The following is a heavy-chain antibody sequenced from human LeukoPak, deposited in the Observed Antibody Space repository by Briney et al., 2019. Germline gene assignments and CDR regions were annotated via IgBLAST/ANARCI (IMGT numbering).Heavy chain of an antibody. D-gene: IGHD5-18*01. V-gene: IGHV4-38-2*01. CDR3: ARHVAMVRGEDY. J-gene: IGHJ4*02. CDR2: IYHSGST. CDR1: GYSISSGHY. Sequence: KPSETLSLTCAVSGYSISSGHYWGWIRQPPGKGLEWIGSIYHSGSTYYNPSLKSRVTISVDTSKNQFSLKLSSVTAADTAVYYCARHVAMVRGEDYWGQGTLVTVSS.